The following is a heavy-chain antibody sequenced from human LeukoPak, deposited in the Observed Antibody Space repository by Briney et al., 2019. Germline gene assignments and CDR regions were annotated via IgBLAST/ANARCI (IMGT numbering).Heavy chain of an antibody. J-gene: IGHJ4*02. CDR1: GYTFTSYG. V-gene: IGHV1-18*01. D-gene: IGHD2-2*01. CDR3: ARDPPRRWDIVVVPAANPFDY. CDR2: ISAYNGNT. Sequence: ASVKVSCKASGYTFTSYGISWVRQAPGQGLEWMGWISAYNGNTNYAQKLQGRVTMTTDTSTSTAYMELRSLRSDDTAVYYCARDPPRRWDIVVVPAANPFDYWGQGTLVTVSS.